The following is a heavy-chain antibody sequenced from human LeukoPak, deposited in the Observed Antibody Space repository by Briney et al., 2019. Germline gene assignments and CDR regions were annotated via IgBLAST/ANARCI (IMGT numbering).Heavy chain of an antibody. CDR2: IYYSGST. J-gene: IGHJ6*03. V-gene: IGHV4-30-4*08. CDR3: ARGRKSPPYYYYYYYMDV. Sequence: SETLSLTCTVSGGSISSGDYYWSWIRQPPGKGLEWIGYIYYSGSTYYNPSLKSRVTISVDTSKNQFSLKLSSVTAADTAVYYCARGRKSPPYYYYYYYMDVWGKGTTVTVSS. CDR1: GGSISSGDYY.